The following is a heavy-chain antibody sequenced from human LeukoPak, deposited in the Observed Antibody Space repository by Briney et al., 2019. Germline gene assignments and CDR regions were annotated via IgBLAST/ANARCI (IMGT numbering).Heavy chain of an antibody. Sequence: SVKVSCKASGGTFSSYAISWVRQAPGQGLDWMGGIIPIFGTANYAQKFQGRVTITADESTSTAYMELSSLRSEDTAVYYCAREGTSPKGGPMYAFDIWGQGTMVTASS. CDR1: GGTFSSYA. D-gene: IGHD2-2*01. V-gene: IGHV1-69*13. CDR3: AREGTSPKGGPMYAFDI. CDR2: IIPIFGTA. J-gene: IGHJ3*02.